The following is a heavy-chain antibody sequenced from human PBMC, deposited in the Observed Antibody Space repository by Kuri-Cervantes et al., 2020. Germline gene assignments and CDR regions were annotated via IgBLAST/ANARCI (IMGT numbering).Heavy chain of an antibody. CDR2: INPSGGST. V-gene: IGHV1-46*01. Sequence: ASVKVSCKASGYTFTSYYMHWVRQAPGQGLEWMGIINPSGGSTSYAQKFQGRVTMTRDTSTSTAYMESRSLRSDDTAVYYCARGEYSTGWPEGRYYYSGMDVWGQGTTVTVSS. CDR1: GYTFTSYY. CDR3: ARGEYSTGWPEGRYYYSGMDV. J-gene: IGHJ6*02. D-gene: IGHD6-19*01.